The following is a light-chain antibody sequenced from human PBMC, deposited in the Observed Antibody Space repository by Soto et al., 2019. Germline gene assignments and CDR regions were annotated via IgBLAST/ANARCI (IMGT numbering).Light chain of an antibody. CDR1: QSILYSSNSKNY. CDR2: WAS. CDR3: HQYYSSPHT. J-gene: IGKJ1*01. V-gene: IGKV4-1*01. Sequence: DIVMTQSPDSLAVSLGERATIKCRSSQSILYSSNSKNYLAWYQQKPGQAPKVLIYWASARESGVPDRFSGSGSGTDFTLTISSLQAEDVAFDYCHQYYSSPHTFGQGTKVEIK.